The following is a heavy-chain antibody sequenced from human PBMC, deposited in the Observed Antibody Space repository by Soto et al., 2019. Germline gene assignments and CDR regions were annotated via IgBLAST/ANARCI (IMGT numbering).Heavy chain of an antibody. Sequence: GGSLRLSXEASGFTFTSDSMTWVRQAPGKGLEWVSSISSHGRDIFYADSVKGRFTISRDNAKDSLHLQMNSLTGEDSAVYYCARGAALAGKLDLWGQGTLVTVSS. CDR3: ARGAALAGKLDL. D-gene: IGHD6-19*01. CDR1: GFTFTSDS. J-gene: IGHJ4*02. CDR2: ISSHGRDI. V-gene: IGHV3-21*06.